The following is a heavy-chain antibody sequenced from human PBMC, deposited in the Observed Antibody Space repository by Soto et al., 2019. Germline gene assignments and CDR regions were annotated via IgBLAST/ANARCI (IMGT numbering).Heavy chain of an antibody. J-gene: IGHJ3*01. D-gene: IGHD2-21*02. CDR2: IHSDGSTT. V-gene: IGHV3-74*01. CDR1: EFTFSNYA. CDR3: VRGDKGGFDL. Sequence: PGGSLRLSCAASEFTFSNYAMSWVRQAPGQGLVWVSHIHSDGSTTTYADSVKGRFTISRDNAKNTLYLQMNSLRAEDTAVYYCVRGDKGGFDLWGQGTTVTVSS.